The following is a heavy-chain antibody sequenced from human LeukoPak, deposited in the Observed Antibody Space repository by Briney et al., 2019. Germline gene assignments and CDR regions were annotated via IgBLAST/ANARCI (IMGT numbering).Heavy chain of an antibody. D-gene: IGHD3-10*01. CDR2: ISNSGST. CDR1: GASISSYF. CDR3: ARNGYGSGSSW. V-gene: IGHV4-59*08. Sequence: PSETLSLTCTVSGASISSYFWTWIRQSPGKGLEWIGYISNSGSTNYNPSLNSRVTISVDTSKNQVSLKLTSVTAADTAVYYCARNGYGSGSSWWGQGTLVTVSS. J-gene: IGHJ4*02.